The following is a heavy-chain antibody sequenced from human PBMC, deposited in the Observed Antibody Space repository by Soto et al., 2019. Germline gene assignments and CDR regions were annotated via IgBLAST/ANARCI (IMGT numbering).Heavy chain of an antibody. CDR2: ISASNGNT. V-gene: IGHV1-18*01. D-gene: IGHD6-19*01. CDR1: GYTFTSYG. J-gene: IGHJ5*02. Sequence: GASVKVSCKASGYTFTSYGISWVRQAPGQGLEWMGWISASNGNTNYAQKLQGRVTITTDTSTNTDYKKLRSLRSEDTAVYYCARVSSGWYYWFDPWGQGTLVTVSS. CDR3: ARVSSGWYYWFDP.